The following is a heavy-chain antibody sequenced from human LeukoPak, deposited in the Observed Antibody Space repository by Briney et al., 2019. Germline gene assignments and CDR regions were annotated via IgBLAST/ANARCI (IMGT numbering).Heavy chain of an antibody. Sequence: GGSLRLSCAASGFRFNTYWMSWVRQAPGKGLEWVASIKQDGNEKYYADSVKGRFTISRDNSKNTLYLQMNSLRAEDTAVYYCAREPTASRQYYFDYWGQGTLVTVSS. V-gene: IGHV3-7*01. CDR1: GFRFNTYW. D-gene: IGHD5-18*01. CDR3: AREPTASRQYYFDY. J-gene: IGHJ4*02. CDR2: IKQDGNEK.